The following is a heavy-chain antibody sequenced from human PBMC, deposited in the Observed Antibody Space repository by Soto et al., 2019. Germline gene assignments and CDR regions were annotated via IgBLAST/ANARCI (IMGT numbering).Heavy chain of an antibody. V-gene: IGHV3-23*01. CDR1: GFTFSSYA. CDR2: LSGSGGTT. J-gene: IGHJ4*02. CDR3: GSGDY. Sequence: GGSLRLSCAASGFTFSSYAMSWVRQTPGKGLEWVSTLSGSGGTTYYADSVKGQFTISRDNSKNTLSLQMSSLRGDDTAMYYYGSGDYWGQGTLVTVSS. D-gene: IGHD3-10*01.